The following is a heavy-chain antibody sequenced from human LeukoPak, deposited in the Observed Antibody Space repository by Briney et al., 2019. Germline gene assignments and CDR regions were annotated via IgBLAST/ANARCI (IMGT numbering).Heavy chain of an antibody. CDR2: ISSSTNTI. J-gene: IGHJ4*02. CDR3: ARGRLCFDS. D-gene: IGHD3-16*01. Sequence: GGSLRLSCAASDFTFNTYEMNWVRQAPGKGLEWISYISSSTNTIYYADSVKGRFTISRDNAKNSLYLEMNSLRAEDTAVYYCARGRLCFDSWGQGTLVTVSS. CDR1: DFTFNTYE. V-gene: IGHV3-48*03.